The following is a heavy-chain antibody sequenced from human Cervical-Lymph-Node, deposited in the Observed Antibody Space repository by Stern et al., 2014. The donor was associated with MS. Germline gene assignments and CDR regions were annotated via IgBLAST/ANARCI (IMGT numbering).Heavy chain of an antibody. CDR3: ARGLLGSENAFDI. D-gene: IGHD2-15*01. J-gene: IGHJ3*02. CDR2: ISAYNGNT. CDR1: GYTFTSYG. V-gene: IGHV1-18*01. Sequence: QVQLVESGAEVKKPAASVKVSCKASGYTFTSYGISWVRLPPRQVLELMWRISAYNGNTNYAQKLQGRVPMTTDTSTSTAYMELRSLRSDDTAVYYCARGLLGSENAFDIWGQGTMVTVSS.